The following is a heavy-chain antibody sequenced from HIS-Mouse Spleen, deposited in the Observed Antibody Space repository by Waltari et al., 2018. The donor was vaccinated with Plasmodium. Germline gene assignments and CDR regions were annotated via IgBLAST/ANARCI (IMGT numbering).Heavy chain of an antibody. J-gene: IGHJ3*02. CDR2: IYYSGST. D-gene: IGHD3-3*01. V-gene: IGHV4-39*07. Sequence: QLQLQESGPGLVKPSETLSLTCTVSGGSISSSSYYWGWIRQPPGKGREWIGSIYYSGSTYYNPSLKSRVTISVDTSKNQFSLKLSSVTAADTAVYYCARDTAHYDFWSGYYTGLDAFDIWGQGTMVTVSS. CDR1: GGSISSSSYY. CDR3: ARDTAHYDFWSGYYTGLDAFDI.